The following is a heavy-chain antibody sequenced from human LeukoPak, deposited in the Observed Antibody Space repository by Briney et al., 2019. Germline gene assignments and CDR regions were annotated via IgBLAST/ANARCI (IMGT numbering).Heavy chain of an antibody. D-gene: IGHD1-1*01. V-gene: IGHV3-23*01. CDR2: NSGGSS. CDR1: GFTFSTYG. J-gene: IGHJ4*02. Sequence: GGSLRLSCAASGFTFSTYGVYWVRQAPGKGLEWVSSNSGGSSYYADSVKGRFTISRDNSKNTLYLQMNSLRAEDTAVYYCAKGRGTFDYWGQGTLVTVSS. CDR3: AKGRGTFDY.